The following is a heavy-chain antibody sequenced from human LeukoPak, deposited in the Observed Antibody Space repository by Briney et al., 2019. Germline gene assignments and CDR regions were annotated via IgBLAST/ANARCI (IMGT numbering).Heavy chain of an antibody. CDR1: GFTFDDYA. J-gene: IGHJ4*02. CDR3: ASVGYFDWFSINDY. CDR2: ISSSSSTI. V-gene: IGHV3-48*01. Sequence: PGGSLRLSCAASGFTFDDYAMHWVRQAPGKGLEWVSYISSSSSTIYYADSVKGRFTISRDNAKNSLYLQMNSLRAEDTAVYYCASVGYFDWFSINDYWGQGTLVTVSS. D-gene: IGHD3-9*01.